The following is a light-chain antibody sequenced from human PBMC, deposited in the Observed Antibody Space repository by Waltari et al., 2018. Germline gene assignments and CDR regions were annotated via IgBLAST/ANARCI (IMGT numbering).Light chain of an antibody. Sequence: EIVLTQSPATLSLSPGERATLSCRASQSVSSYLAWYQQKPGQAPRLLIYDASNRATGTPARFSGSGSGTDFTLTISSLEPEDFAVYYCQQPGFTFGPGTKVDIK. CDR2: DAS. J-gene: IGKJ3*01. V-gene: IGKV3-11*01. CDR3: QQPGFT. CDR1: QSVSSY.